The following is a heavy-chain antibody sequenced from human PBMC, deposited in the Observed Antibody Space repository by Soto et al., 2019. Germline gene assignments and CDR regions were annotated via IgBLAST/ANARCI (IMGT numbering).Heavy chain of an antibody. CDR3: ARDPSGYYWFDP. J-gene: IGHJ5*02. CDR2: IYHSGTT. Sequence: GPGPGTTSETLSLTCTVSGESISSGGYFWSWIRQHPGKGLEWIGNIYHSGTTYYNPSLKSRVTMSVDTSKNQFSLKLSSVTAADTAVYYCARDPSGYYWFDPWGQGTQVTVS. V-gene: IGHV4-31*03. CDR1: GESISSGGYF. D-gene: IGHD3-3*01.